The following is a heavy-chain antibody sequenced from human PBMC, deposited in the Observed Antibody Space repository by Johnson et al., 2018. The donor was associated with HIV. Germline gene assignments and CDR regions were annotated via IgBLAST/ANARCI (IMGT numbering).Heavy chain of an antibody. CDR2: LSHDGSHK. D-gene: IGHD3-10*02. Sequence: QVQLVESAKGVVKRGRSLRLSCAASGFTCSSYLMHCVRQAPGNWLEWVAVLSHDGSHKYYADSVKGRFSHSSDSSKNMLYLQMHSLRGDDTGHNVRGRLGLRWAMWG. J-gene: IGHJ1*01. CDR3: GRLGLRWAM. V-gene: IGHV3-30*03. CDR1: GFTCSSYL.